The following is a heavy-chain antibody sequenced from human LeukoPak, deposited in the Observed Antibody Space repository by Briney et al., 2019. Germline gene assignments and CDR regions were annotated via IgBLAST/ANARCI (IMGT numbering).Heavy chain of an antibody. J-gene: IGHJ4*02. CDR3: AKDGDYDILTGWSYTLYYLDY. CDR1: GFTFSSYA. Sequence: GRSLRLSCAASGFTFSSYAMHWVRQAPGKGLEWVAVISYDGSNKYYADSAKGRFTISRDNSKNTLYLQMNSLRAEDTAVYYCAKDGDYDILTGWSYTLYYLDYWGQGTLVTVSS. CDR2: ISYDGSNK. D-gene: IGHD3-9*01. V-gene: IGHV3-30*04.